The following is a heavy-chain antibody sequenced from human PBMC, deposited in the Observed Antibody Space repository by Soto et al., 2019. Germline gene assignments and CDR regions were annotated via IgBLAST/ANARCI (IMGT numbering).Heavy chain of an antibody. CDR3: ARDSGSWSSSWAEWFVT. D-gene: IGHD6-13*01. J-gene: IGHJ5*02. V-gene: IGHV1-2*02. Sequence: ASVKVSCKASGYTFTGYYMHWVRQAPGQGLEWMGWINPNSGGTNYAQKFQGRVTMTRDTSISTAYMELSRLRSDDTAVYYCARDSGSWSSSWAEWFVTWGQGSLVTVSS. CDR2: INPNSGGT. CDR1: GYTFTGYY.